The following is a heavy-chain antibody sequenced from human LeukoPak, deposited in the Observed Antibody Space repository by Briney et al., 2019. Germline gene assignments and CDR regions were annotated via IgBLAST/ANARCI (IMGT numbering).Heavy chain of an antibody. CDR1: GYTFTNYY. D-gene: IGHD6-19*01. CDR2: INPSGGST. Sequence: GASVKVSCKASGYTFTNYYMHWVRQAPGQGLEWMGIINPSGGSTSYAQKFQGRVTMTRDTSKNQFSLKLSSVTAADTAVYYCARGLQWLAPRFDYWGQGTLVTVSS. CDR3: ARGLQWLAPRFDY. V-gene: IGHV1-46*01. J-gene: IGHJ4*02.